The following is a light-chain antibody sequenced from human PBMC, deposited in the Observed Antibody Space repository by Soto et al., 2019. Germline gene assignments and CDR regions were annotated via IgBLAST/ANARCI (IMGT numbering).Light chain of an antibody. J-gene: IGKJ1*01. V-gene: IGKV1-39*01. CDR1: ESISSY. CDR3: QQSYSTPRT. Sequence: DIQMTQSPSSLSASVGDRVTITCRASESISSYLNWYQQKPGKAPKLLIYAASSLQSGVPSRFSGSGSGTEFTLTISSLQPEDFAPYYCQQSYSTPRTFGQGTKVEIK. CDR2: AAS.